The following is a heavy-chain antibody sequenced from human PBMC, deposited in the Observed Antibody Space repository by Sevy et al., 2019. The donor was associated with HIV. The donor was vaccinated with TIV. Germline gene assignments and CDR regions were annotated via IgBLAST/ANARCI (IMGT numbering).Heavy chain of an antibody. CDR3: ARDAGYSVNWYPRFDP. J-gene: IGHJ5*02. CDR1: AFTFSTYA. D-gene: IGHD6-13*01. Sequence: GSLRLSCAASAFTFSTYAMHWVRQAPGKGLEWVAGISYDGSHKYYADSVKGRFTISRDDSKSSLYLQMNTLRAEDTAVYYCARDAGYSVNWYPRFDPWGQGTLVTVSS. CDR2: ISYDGSHK. V-gene: IGHV3-30*03.